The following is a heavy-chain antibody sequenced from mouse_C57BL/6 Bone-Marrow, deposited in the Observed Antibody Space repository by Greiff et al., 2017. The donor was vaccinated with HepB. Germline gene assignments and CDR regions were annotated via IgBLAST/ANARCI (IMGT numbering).Heavy chain of an antibody. D-gene: IGHD3-2*02. V-gene: IGHV1-81*01. CDR1: GYTFTSYG. Sequence: VQLVESGAELARPGASVKLSCKASGYTFTSYGISWVKQRTGQGLEWIGEIYPRSGNTYYNEKFKGKATLTADKSSSTAYMELRSLTSEDSAVYFCARLQLRLRFAYWGQGTLVTVSA. CDR2: IYPRSGNT. CDR3: ARLQLRLRFAY. J-gene: IGHJ3*01.